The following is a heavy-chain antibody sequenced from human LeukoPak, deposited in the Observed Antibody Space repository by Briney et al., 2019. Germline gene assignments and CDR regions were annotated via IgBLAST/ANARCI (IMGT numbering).Heavy chain of an antibody. Sequence: GGSLRLSCAASGFTFKSYGMHWVRQAPGKGLVWVSRINSDGSSITYADSVKGRFTISRDNAKNTLYLQVNSLRAEDTAVYYCARQSYYYDSSGYYYDYWGQGTLVTVSS. CDR3: ARQSYYYDSSGYYYDY. J-gene: IGHJ4*02. V-gene: IGHV3-74*01. CDR2: INSDGSSI. CDR1: GFTFKSYG. D-gene: IGHD3-22*01.